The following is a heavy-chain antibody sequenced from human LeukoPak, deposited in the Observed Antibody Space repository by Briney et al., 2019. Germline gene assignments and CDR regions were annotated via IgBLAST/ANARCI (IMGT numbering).Heavy chain of an antibody. D-gene: IGHD5-24*01. Sequence: SETLSLTCTVSGGSISSYYWSWIRQPPGKGLVGIGYIYYSGSTNYNPSLESRVTISVDTSKNQFSLKLSSVTAADTAVYYCARDRGRDGYNYRLDYWGQGTLVTVSS. V-gene: IGHV4-59*01. CDR1: GGSISSYY. CDR3: ARDRGRDGYNYRLDY. CDR2: IYYSGST. J-gene: IGHJ4*02.